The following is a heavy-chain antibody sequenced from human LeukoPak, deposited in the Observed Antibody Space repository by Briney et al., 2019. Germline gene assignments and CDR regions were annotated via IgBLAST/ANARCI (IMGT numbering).Heavy chain of an antibody. CDR1: GGSISSSTYY. D-gene: IGHD6-13*01. CDR2: IYYSGST. J-gene: IGHJ6*03. Sequence: SETLSLTCTVSGGSISSSTYYWGWIRQPPGKGLEWIGSIYYSGSTNYNPSLKSRVTISVDTSKNQFSLKLSSVTAADTAVYYCAREKPQQLAPDYYYYYYMDVWGKGTTVTISS. V-gene: IGHV4-39*07. CDR3: AREKPQQLAPDYYYYYYMDV.